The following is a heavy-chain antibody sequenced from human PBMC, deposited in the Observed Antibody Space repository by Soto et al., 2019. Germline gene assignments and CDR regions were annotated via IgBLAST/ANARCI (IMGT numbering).Heavy chain of an antibody. D-gene: IGHD1-1*01. J-gene: IGHJ4*02. V-gene: IGHV4-31*03. CDR1: GGSISTVGHY. CDR3: ARATGTLRSRNCDY. CDR2: IYHTGST. Sequence: QVQLQESGPKLVKPSQTLSLTCSVSGGSISTVGHYWTWIRQPPGQGLEWIGSIYHTGSTYYSKSLRSRLTMSVDTSKSKFSLRLSSVTAADTAVYYCARATGTLRSRNCDYWGQGSLVTVSS.